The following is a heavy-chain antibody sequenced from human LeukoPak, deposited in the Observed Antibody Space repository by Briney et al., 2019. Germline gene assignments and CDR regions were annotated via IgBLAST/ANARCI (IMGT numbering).Heavy chain of an antibody. J-gene: IGHJ4*02. CDR2: ISGSGGST. D-gene: IGHD3-22*01. CDR3: AKVAPAYYYDSSGYYPDY. Sequence: GGSLRLSCAASGFTFSSYAMSWVRQAPGKGLEWVSAISGSGGSTYYADSVKGRFTISRDNSKNTLYLQMNRLRAEDTAVCYCAKVAPAYYYDSSGYYPDYWGQGTLVTVSS. V-gene: IGHV3-23*01. CDR1: GFTFSSYA.